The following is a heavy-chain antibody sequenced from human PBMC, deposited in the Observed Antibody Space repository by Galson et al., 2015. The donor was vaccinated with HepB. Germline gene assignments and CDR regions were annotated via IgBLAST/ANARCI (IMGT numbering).Heavy chain of an antibody. CDR2: ISYDGSNK. CDR1: GFTFSSYA. V-gene: IGHV3-30*04. CDR3: AREYHYFDY. J-gene: IGHJ4*02. Sequence: SLRLSCAASGFTFSSYAMHWVRQAPGKGLEWVAVISYDGSNKYYADSVKGRFTISRDNSKNTLYLQMNSLRAEDTAVYYCAREYHYFDYWGQGTLVTVSS.